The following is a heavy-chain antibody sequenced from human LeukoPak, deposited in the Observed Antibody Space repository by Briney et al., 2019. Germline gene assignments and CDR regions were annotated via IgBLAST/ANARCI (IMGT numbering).Heavy chain of an antibody. Sequence: SETLSLTCAVYGGSFSGYYWSWIRQPPGKGLEWIGEINHSGSTNYNPSLKSRVTISVDTSKNQFPLKLSSVTAADTAVYYCARGIQLWFENAFDIWGQGTMVTVSS. CDR3: ARGIQLWFENAFDI. J-gene: IGHJ3*02. CDR1: GGSFSGYY. D-gene: IGHD5-18*01. V-gene: IGHV4-34*01. CDR2: INHSGST.